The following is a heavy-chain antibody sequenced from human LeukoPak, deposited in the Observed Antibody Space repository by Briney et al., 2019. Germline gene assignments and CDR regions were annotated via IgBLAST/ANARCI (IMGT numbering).Heavy chain of an antibody. CDR2: IYHSGST. J-gene: IGHJ4*02. CDR1: GYSISSGDY. Sequence: SETLSLTCAVSGYSISSGDYWGWIRQSPGNGLEWIGSIYHSGSTYYNPSLKSRVTISVDTSKNQFSLKLSSVTAADTAVYYCARHRYYYDSSGYAFDQWGQGTLVTVSS. V-gene: IGHV4-38-2*01. D-gene: IGHD3-22*01. CDR3: ARHRYYYDSSGYAFDQ.